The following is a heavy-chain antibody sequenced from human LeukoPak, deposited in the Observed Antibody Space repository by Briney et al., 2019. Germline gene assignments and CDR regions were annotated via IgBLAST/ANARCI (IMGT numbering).Heavy chain of an antibody. CDR2: INHSGST. CDR1: GGSISSSSYY. D-gene: IGHD2-2*01. Sequence: SETLSLTCTVSGGSISSSSYYWSWIRQPPGKGLEWIGEINHSGSTNYNPSLKSRVTISVDTSKNQFSLKLSSVTAADTAVYYCASIVVAPAAIGWFDPWGQGTLVTVSS. CDR3: ASIVVAPAAIGWFDP. J-gene: IGHJ5*02. V-gene: IGHV4-39*07.